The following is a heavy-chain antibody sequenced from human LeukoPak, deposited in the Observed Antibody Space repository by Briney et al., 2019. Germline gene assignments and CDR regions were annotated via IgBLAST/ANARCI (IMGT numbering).Heavy chain of an antibody. V-gene: IGHV4-4*07. CDR1: GGSISSYY. Sequence: SSETLSLTCTVSGGSISSYYWSWIRQPAGKGLEWIGRIYTSGSTNYNPSLKSRVTMSVDASKNQFSLTLSSVTAADTAVYYCARDEHYSNGWYGVNPSAFDIWGQGTMVTVSS. CDR3: ARDEHYSNGWYGVNPSAFDI. D-gene: IGHD6-19*01. CDR2: IYTSGST. J-gene: IGHJ3*02.